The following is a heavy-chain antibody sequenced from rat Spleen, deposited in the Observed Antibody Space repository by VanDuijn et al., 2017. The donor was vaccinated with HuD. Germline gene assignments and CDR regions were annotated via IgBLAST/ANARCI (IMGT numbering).Heavy chain of an antibody. V-gene: IGHV5-31*01. CDR1: GITFNNYW. CDR3: ARAGYLRDWYFDF. J-gene: IGHJ1*01. CDR2: ISNIDDT. Sequence: EVQLVESGGGRVQPGRSLRLSCVASGITFNNYWMTWIRQAPGKGLEWVASISNIDDTYYSDSVKGRFRISRDNAKSTLYLQMDSLRSEDTATYYCARAGYLRDWYFDFWGPGTMVTVSS. D-gene: IGHD2-2*01.